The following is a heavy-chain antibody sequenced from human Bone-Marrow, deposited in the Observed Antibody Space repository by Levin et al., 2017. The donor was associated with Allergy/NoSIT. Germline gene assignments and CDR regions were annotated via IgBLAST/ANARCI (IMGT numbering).Heavy chain of an antibody. CDR3: ARASYCSGGSCDPRRFDP. D-gene: IGHD2-15*01. Sequence: ASVKVSCKGSGYSFTSYWIGWVRQMPGKGLEWMGIIYPGDSDTRYSPSFQGQVTISADKSISTAYLQWSSLKASDTAMYYCARASYCSGGSCDPRRFDPWGQGTLVTVSS. CDR1: GYSFTSYW. J-gene: IGHJ5*02. V-gene: IGHV5-51*01. CDR2: IYPGDSDT.